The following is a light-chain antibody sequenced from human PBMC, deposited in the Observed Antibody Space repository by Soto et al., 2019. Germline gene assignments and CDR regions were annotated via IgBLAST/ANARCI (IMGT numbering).Light chain of an antibody. CDR1: SGGIASNY. V-gene: IGLV6-57*04. CDR3: QSYDSSTVI. J-gene: IGLJ2*01. CDR2: EHN. Sequence: NFMLTQPHSVSEPPGKTVTISCTRSSGGIASNYVQWYQQRPGSAPTTVIYEHNQRPSGVPDRFSGSTDGSSNSASLTISGLQTEDEADYYCQSYDSSTVIFGGGTKLTVL.